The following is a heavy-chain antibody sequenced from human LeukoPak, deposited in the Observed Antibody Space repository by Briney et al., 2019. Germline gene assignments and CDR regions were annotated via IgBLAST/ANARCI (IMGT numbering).Heavy chain of an antibody. Sequence: PGGSLRLSCVASGFTFSNFAMSWVRQAPGKGLEWVSTISGSGGNTYYADSVKGRFTISRDNSKNTLYLQMNSLRAEDTAVYYCARVPGIWGSYEVYFDYWGQGTLVTVSS. J-gene: IGHJ4*02. D-gene: IGHD3-16*01. CDR2: ISGSGGNT. CDR1: GFTFSNFA. V-gene: IGHV3-23*01. CDR3: ARVPGIWGSYEVYFDY.